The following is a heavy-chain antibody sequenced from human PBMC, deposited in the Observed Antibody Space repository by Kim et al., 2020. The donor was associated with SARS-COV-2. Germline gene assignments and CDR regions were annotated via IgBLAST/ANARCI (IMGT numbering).Heavy chain of an antibody. Sequence: GGSLRLSCAASGFTFSSYAMSWVRQAPGKGLEWVSAISGSGGSTYYADSVKGRFTISRDNSKNTLYLQMNSLRAEDTAVYYCAKDVAYDYVWGSYRYYFDYWGQGTLVTVSS. J-gene: IGHJ4*02. V-gene: IGHV3-23*01. CDR3: AKDVAYDYVWGSYRYYFDY. CDR2: ISGSGGST. D-gene: IGHD3-16*02. CDR1: GFTFSSYA.